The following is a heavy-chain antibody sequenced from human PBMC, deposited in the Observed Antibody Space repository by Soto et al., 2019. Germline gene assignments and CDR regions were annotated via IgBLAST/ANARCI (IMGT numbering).Heavy chain of an antibody. V-gene: IGHV4-30-2*01. D-gene: IGHD5-12*01. CDR3: ARVRYSGYDSTEFDY. CDR2: IYHSGST. CDR1: GGSMSSGGYS. Sequence: QLQLQESGSGLVKPSQTLSLTCAVSGGSMSSGGYSWSWIRQPPGKGLEWIGYIYHSGSTYYNPSLKSRVTISVDRSKNQFSLKLSSVTAADTAVYYCARVRYSGYDSTEFDYWGQGTLVTVSS. J-gene: IGHJ4*02.